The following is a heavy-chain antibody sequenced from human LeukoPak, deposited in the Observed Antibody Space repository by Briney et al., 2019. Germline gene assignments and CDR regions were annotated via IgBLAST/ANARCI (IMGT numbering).Heavy chain of an antibody. CDR3: ARFLGSGWYGVDY. J-gene: IGHJ4*02. Sequence: PSETLSLTCAVYGGSFSGYYWSWIRQPPGKGLEWIGEINHSGSTNYNPSLKSRVTISVDTSKNQSSLKLSSVTAADMAVYYCARFLGSGWYGVDYWGQGTLVTVSS. CDR1: GGSFSGYY. V-gene: IGHV4-34*01. D-gene: IGHD6-19*01. CDR2: INHSGST.